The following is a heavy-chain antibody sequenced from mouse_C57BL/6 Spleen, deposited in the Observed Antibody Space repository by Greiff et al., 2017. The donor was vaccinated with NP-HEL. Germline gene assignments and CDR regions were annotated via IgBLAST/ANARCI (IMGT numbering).Heavy chain of an antibody. CDR1: GFSFNTYA. V-gene: IGHV10-1*01. Sequence: EVQGVESGGGLVQPKGSLKLSCAASGFSFNTYAMNWVRQAPGKGLEWVARIRSKSNNYATYYADSVKDRFTISRDDSESMLYLQMNNLKTENTAMYYCVRHMGEDDGYSSYWYFDVWGTGTTVTVSS. CDR3: VRHMGEDDGYSSYWYFDV. J-gene: IGHJ1*03. CDR2: IRSKSNNYAT. D-gene: IGHD2-3*01.